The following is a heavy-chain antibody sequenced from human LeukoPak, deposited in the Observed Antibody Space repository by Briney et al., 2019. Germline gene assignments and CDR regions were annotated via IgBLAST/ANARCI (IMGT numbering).Heavy chain of an antibody. CDR1: GYTFTSYD. D-gene: IGHD3-10*01. CDR3: ARGRGIYGSGSKNKYSFDY. V-gene: IGHV1-8*01. J-gene: IGHJ4*02. CDR2: MNPNSGNT. Sequence: GASVKVSCKASGYTFTSYDINWVRQATGQGLEWMGWMNPNSGNTGYAQKFQGRVTMTRNTSISTAYMELSSLRSEDTAVYYCARGRGIYGSGSKNKYSFDYWGQGTLVTVSS.